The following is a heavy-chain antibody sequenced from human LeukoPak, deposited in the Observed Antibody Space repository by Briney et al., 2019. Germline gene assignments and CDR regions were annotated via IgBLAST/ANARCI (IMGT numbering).Heavy chain of an antibody. CDR2: MNPNSGNT. J-gene: IGHJ6*03. Sequence: ASVKVSCKASGYTFTSYDINWVRQATGQGLEWMGWMNPNSGNTGYAQKFQGRVTITRNTSISTAYMELSSLRSEDTAVYYCARGPPSGYNSGHPIDMDVWGKGTTVTVSS. V-gene: IGHV1-8*03. CDR3: ARGPPSGYNSGHPIDMDV. D-gene: IGHD6-19*01. CDR1: GYTFTSYD.